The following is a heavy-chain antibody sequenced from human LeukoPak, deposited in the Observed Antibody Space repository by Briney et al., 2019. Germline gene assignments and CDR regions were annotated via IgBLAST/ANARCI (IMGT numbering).Heavy chain of an antibody. CDR1: GYTFTGYY. J-gene: IGHJ4*02. V-gene: IGHV1-2*06. CDR3: ARDAYCSGGSCYSGVYGY. CDR2: INPNSGGT. D-gene: IGHD2-15*01. Sequence: ASVKVSCKASGYTFTGYYMHWVRQAPGQGLEWMGRINPNSGGTNYAQKFQGRVTMTRDTSISTAYMELSRLRSDDTAVYYCARDAYCSGGSCYSGVYGYWGQGTLVTVSS.